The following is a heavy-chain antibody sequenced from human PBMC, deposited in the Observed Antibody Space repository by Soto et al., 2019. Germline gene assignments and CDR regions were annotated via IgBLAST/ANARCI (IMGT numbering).Heavy chain of an antibody. Sequence: QVQLVQSGAEVKKPGASVTVSCKASGYTFTTYGISWVRQAPGQGLEWMGWISGYNAKTNYAQKLQGRVTMSTDTSKSTAYMQLRGLTSDDTAVYYCARDRLVGARERHDYWGQGTLVTVSS. J-gene: IGHJ4*02. CDR3: ARDRLVGARERHDY. V-gene: IGHV1-18*04. CDR1: GYTFTTYG. D-gene: IGHD1-26*01. CDR2: ISGYNAKT.